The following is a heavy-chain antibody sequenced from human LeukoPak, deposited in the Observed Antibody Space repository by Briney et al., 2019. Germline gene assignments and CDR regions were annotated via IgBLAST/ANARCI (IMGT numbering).Heavy chain of an antibody. Sequence: SETLSLTCTVSAASISSSSYYWGWIRQPPGKVLQWIGTIYYSGNTYYNPSLKSRATMSVDTSKNQFSLKLSSVTAEDTAVYYCARHGYNFWSGYSQFYYYYYMDVWGKGTTVTVSS. V-gene: IGHV4-39*01. J-gene: IGHJ6*03. CDR1: AASISSSSYY. CDR3: ARHGYNFWSGYSQFYYYYYMDV. D-gene: IGHD3-3*01. CDR2: IYYSGNT.